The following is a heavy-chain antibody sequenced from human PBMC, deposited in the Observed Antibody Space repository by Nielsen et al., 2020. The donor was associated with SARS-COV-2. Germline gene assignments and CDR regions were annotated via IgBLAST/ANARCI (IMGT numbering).Heavy chain of an antibody. J-gene: IGHJ6*03. V-gene: IGHV3-74*01. CDR3: AGGADFWSGTQKYYMDV. Sequence: GGSLRLSCSASGFTSSSTWMDWVRQAPGQGLVWVSRINPSGSGTAYADSVKGRFAVSRDNAGNTVVLQIHSLRVEDTAVYYCAGGADFWSGTQKYYMDVWGKGTTVIVSS. CDR2: INPSGSGT. D-gene: IGHD3-3*01. CDR1: GFTSSSTW.